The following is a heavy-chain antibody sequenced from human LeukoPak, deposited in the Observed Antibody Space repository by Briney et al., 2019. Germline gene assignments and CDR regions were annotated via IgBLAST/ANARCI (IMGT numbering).Heavy chain of an antibody. V-gene: IGHV5-51*01. D-gene: IGHD2-15*01. J-gene: IGHJ4*02. CDR3: ARARLAVGIPGDY. Sequence: GESLKISCKGSGSRFTSYWIGWVRQMPGKGLEGMGIIYPGDSDTRYSPSFQGQVTISADKSISTAYLQWSSLKASDTAMYYCARARLAVGIPGDYWGQGTLVTVSS. CDR1: GSRFTSYW. CDR2: IYPGDSDT.